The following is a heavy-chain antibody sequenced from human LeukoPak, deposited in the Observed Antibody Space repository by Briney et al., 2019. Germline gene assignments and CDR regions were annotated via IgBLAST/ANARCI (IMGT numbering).Heavy chain of an antibody. V-gene: IGHV3-7*01. D-gene: IGHD2-2*01. CDR1: GFTFSSYW. J-gene: IGHJ4*02. CDR3: ARDRGVVPAALEFDY. CDR2: IKQDGSEK. Sequence: GGSLRLSCPASGFTFSSYWMSWVRQAPGKGLEWVANIKQDGSEKYYVDSVKGRFTISRDNAKNSLYLQMNSLRAEDTAVYYCARDRGVVPAALEFDYWGQGTLVTVSS.